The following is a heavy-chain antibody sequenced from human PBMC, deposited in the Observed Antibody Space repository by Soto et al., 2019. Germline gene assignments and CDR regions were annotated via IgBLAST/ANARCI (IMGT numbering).Heavy chain of an antibody. J-gene: IGHJ6*02. CDR2: ISGSGDST. V-gene: IGHV3-23*01. Sequence: GGSLRLSCAASGFTFSSYAMNWVRQAPGKGLEWVSVISGSGDSTYYADSVKGRFTISRDDSKNTAYLQMNSLKTEDTAVYYCTSIPTTWGVGYYYGMDVWGQGTTVTVSS. CDR1: GFTFSSYA. D-gene: IGHD2-2*02. CDR3: TSIPTTWGVGYYYGMDV.